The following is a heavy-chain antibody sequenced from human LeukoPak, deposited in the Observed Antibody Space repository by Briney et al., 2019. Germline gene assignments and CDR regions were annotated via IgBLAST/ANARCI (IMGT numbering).Heavy chain of an antibody. Sequence: PGGSLRPSCAASGFIFSTCAINWVRQAPGKGLEWVSAISGSGSKIFYSDSVKGRFTISRDNPKNTLYLQMNSLRPEDTAVYYCVKEPRGYSFSFDIWGQGTMVTVSS. CDR1: GFIFSTCA. D-gene: IGHD5-18*01. V-gene: IGHV3-23*01. CDR2: ISGSGSKI. J-gene: IGHJ3*02. CDR3: VKEPRGYSFSFDI.